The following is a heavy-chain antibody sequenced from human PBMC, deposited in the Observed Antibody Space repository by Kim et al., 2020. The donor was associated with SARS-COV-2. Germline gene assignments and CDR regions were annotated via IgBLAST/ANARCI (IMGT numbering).Heavy chain of an antibody. CDR3: AKPVWHVGRDGYNSEDGRGDY. CDR1: GFTFSSYG. V-gene: IGHV3-30*18. Sequence: GGSLRLSCAASGFTFSSYGMHWVRQAPGKGLEWVAVISYDGSNKYYADSVKGRFTISRDNSKNTLYLQMNSLRAEDTAVYYCAKPVWHVGRDGYNSEDGRGDYWGQGTLVTVSS. D-gene: IGHD5-12*01. CDR2: ISYDGSNK. J-gene: IGHJ4*02.